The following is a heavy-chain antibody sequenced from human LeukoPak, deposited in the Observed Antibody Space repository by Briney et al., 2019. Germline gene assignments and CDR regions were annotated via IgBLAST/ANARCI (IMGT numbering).Heavy chain of an antibody. V-gene: IGHV3-30-3*01. J-gene: IGHJ4*02. CDR3: ARMNYYDSSGYPPRALDY. Sequence: GRSLRLSCAASGFTFSSYAMHWVRQAPGKGLKWVAVISYDGSNKYYADSVKGRFTISRDNSKNTLYLQMNSLRAEDTAVYYCARMNYYDSSGYPPRALDYWGQGTLVTVSS. D-gene: IGHD3-22*01. CDR2: ISYDGSNK. CDR1: GFTFSSYA.